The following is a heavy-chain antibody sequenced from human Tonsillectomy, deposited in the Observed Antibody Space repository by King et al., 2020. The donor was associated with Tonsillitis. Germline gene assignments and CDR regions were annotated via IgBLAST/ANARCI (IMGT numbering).Heavy chain of an antibody. J-gene: IGHJ4*02. CDR3: ARDRGYDYVWGTYRHNG. CDR2: ISNSDSTI. CDR1: GFTFSDYH. V-gene: IGHV3-11*01. D-gene: IGHD3-16*02. Sequence: QLVQSGGGLVKPGGSLRLSCAASGFTFSDYHMSWIRQAPGKGLECISYISNSDSTIFYADSVRGRFTISRDNAKNSLYLQMNSLRAEDTAVYYCARDRGYDYVWGTYRHNGWGRGILFTVSS.